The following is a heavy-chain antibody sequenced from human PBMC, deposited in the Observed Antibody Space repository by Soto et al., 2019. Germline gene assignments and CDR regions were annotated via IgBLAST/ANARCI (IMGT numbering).Heavy chain of an antibody. CDR1: GYTFTTFW. V-gene: IGHV5-10-1*01. CDR3: ARIYCTTTTCDSWFDP. CDR2: IDPGDTYA. Sequence: GESLKISCTGFGYTFTTFWISWVRQMPGKGLEWMGRIDPGDTYATYSPAFQGHVTISADKATSTAYLQWSSLKASDTAMYFCARIYCTTTTCDSWFDPWGQGTLVTSPQ. D-gene: IGHD2-2*01. J-gene: IGHJ5*02.